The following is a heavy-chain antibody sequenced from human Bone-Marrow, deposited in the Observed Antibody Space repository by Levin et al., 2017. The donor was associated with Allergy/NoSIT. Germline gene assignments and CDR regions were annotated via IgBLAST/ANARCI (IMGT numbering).Heavy chain of an antibody. Sequence: ASVKVSCTVSGSTFTDYYIHWIRQTPGQGLEWIGWIDPTRGDTKFADKFHARVVLTMNSSISTAYMELGRLRFDDTALYYCARGGASSNDYWGQGTLVTVSS. CDR1: GSTFTDYY. J-gene: IGHJ4*02. V-gene: IGHV1-2*02. D-gene: IGHD6-13*01. CDR2: IDPTRGDT. CDR3: ARGGASSNDY.